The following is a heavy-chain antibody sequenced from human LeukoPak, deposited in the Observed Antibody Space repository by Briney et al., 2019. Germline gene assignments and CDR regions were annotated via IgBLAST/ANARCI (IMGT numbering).Heavy chain of an antibody. V-gene: IGHV1-46*01. D-gene: IGHD4-17*01. CDR1: GYTFTSYY. CDR3: ARCDYGDYKADY. Sequence: ASVKVSCKASGYTFTSYYMHWVRQAPGQGLECMGIINPSGGSTSYAQKFQGRVTMTRDTSTSTVYMELSSLRSEDTAVYYCARCDYGDYKADYWGQGTLVTVSS. J-gene: IGHJ4*02. CDR2: INPSGGST.